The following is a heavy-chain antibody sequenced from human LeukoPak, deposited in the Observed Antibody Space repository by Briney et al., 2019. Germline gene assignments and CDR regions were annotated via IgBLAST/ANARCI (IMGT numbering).Heavy chain of an antibody. J-gene: IGHJ3*02. CDR3: ARLVTIFGVAHGAFDI. CDR1: GGSISSGSYY. Sequence: KPSQTLSLTCTVSGGSISSGSYYWSWIRQPAGKGLEWIGRIYTSGSTNYNPSLKSRVTISVDTSKNQFSLKLSSVTAADTAVYYCARLVTIFGVAHGAFDIWGQGTMVTVSS. V-gene: IGHV4-61*02. D-gene: IGHD3-3*01. CDR2: IYTSGST.